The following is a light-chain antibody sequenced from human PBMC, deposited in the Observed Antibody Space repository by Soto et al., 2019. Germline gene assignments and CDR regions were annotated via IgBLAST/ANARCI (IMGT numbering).Light chain of an antibody. Sequence: AIQVTQSPSSLSASVGDRVTITCRASQGIRNELSWYQQKPGKAPKFLIFAASNLQSGVPSRFSGSGSGTDFTLTISSLQPEDFATYYCQQYNSYSWTFGKGTKV. J-gene: IGKJ1*01. V-gene: IGKV1-6*01. CDR3: QQYNSYSWT. CDR2: AAS. CDR1: QGIRNE.